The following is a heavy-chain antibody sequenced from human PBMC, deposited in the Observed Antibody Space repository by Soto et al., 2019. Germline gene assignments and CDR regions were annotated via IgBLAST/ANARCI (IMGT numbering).Heavy chain of an antibody. CDR3: VRIRHGNALRYFDF. D-gene: IGHD1-1*01. V-gene: IGHV1-18*01. J-gene: IGHJ4*02. Sequence: QVQLVQSGPEVKKPGASVKVSCKGSGYTFTSYGISWVRQAPGQGLEWVGWISAYNGNKNYAQNVQDRVSLTTDTPTNTAYMELRSLASDDTAVYYCVRIRHGNALRYFDFWGQGTLVTVSS. CDR1: GYTFTSYG. CDR2: ISAYNGNK.